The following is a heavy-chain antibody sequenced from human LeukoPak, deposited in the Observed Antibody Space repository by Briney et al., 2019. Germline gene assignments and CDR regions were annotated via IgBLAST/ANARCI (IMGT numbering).Heavy chain of an antibody. CDR3: ARQGVLDWFDP. CDR2: IYTSGST. J-gene: IGHJ5*02. Sequence: SETLSLTCTVSGGSISSYYWSWIRQPPGKGLEWIGYIYTSGSTNYNPSLKSQVTISVDTSKNQFSLKLSSVTAADTAVYYCARQGVLDWFDPWGQGTLVTVSS. CDR1: GGSISSYY. V-gene: IGHV4-4*09. D-gene: IGHD3-10*01.